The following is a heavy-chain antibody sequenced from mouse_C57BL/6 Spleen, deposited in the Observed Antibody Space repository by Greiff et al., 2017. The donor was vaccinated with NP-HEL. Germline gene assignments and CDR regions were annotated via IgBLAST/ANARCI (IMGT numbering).Heavy chain of an antibody. CDR3: ARESDYVDDEDSYFDY. CDR1: GFTFSSYA. V-gene: IGHV5-4*01. D-gene: IGHD2-4*01. Sequence: EVNVVESGGGLVKPGGSLKLSCAASGFTFSSYAMSWVRQTPEKRLEWVATISDGGSYTYYPDNVKGRFTISRDNAKNNLYLQMSHLKSEDTAMYYCARESDYVDDEDSYFDYWGQGTTLTVSS. J-gene: IGHJ2*01. CDR2: ISDGGSYT.